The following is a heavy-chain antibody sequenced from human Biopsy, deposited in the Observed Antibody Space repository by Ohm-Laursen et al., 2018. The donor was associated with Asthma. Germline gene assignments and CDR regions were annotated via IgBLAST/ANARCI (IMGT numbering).Heavy chain of an antibody. CDR3: ARVPTTLRYSDL. D-gene: IGHD2-15*01. V-gene: IGHV4-61*01. Sequence: TLSLTCTVSGGSVSSGSYYWSWIRQPPGKGLAWVSYISYSGSTDYNPSLKSRLTISMDTSKNQFSLKLSSVTAADTAVYYCARVPTTLRYSDLWGRGTLVTVSS. CDR2: ISYSGST. CDR1: GGSVSSGSYY. J-gene: IGHJ2*01.